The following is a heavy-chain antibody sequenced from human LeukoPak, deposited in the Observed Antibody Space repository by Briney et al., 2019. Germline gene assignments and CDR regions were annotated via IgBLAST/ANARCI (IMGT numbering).Heavy chain of an antibody. J-gene: IGHJ4*02. V-gene: IGHV4-59*01. D-gene: IGHD1-14*01. CDR1: SGSISIYS. CDR2: IYSTGNT. Sequence: PSETLFLTCTVSSGSISIYSWSWIRQPPGKGLEWVGCIYSTGNTNYNPSLKSRVPISVDTSKNQFSLQVRSVTAADTAVYYCARPQGRVPTGLIGYWGEGTLVTVSS. CDR3: ARPQGRVPTGLIGY.